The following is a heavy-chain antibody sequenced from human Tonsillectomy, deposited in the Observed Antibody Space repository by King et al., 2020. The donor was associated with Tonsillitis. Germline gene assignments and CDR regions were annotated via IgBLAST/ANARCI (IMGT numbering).Heavy chain of an antibody. Sequence: VQLQESGPGLAKSSETLSLTCTVSGGSIGNYWWSWIRQLPGKGLEWIGNIHNTGSTNYNPSLKSRVTISADTSKSQFSLRLSSVTAADTAVYYCTTGAGWLVDYWGQGTLVTVSS. D-gene: IGHD6-19*01. J-gene: IGHJ4*02. CDR1: GGSIGNYW. V-gene: IGHV4-59*01. CDR2: IHNTGST. CDR3: TTGAGWLVDY.